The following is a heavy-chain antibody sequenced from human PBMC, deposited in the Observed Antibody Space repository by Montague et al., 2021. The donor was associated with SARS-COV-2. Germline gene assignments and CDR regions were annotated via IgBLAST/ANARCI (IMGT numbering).Heavy chain of an antibody. D-gene: IGHD1-26*01. Sequence: SLRLSCAASGFTFSSYWMSWVRQTPGKGLEWVANIKPDGGEKHYLYSLNVQFTISRDNAKNSLNLQMDGLRAEDTALYYCARDSRIVGATGGMDVWGQGTTVIVSS. CDR1: GFTFSSYW. CDR3: ARDSRIVGATGGMDV. V-gene: IGHV3-7*03. J-gene: IGHJ6*02. CDR2: IKPDGGEK.